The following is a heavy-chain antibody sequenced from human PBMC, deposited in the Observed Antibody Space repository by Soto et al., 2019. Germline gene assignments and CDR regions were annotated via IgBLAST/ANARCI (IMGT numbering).Heavy chain of an antibody. CDR1: GGSISGYS. J-gene: IGHJ4*02. Sequence: SETLSLTCTVSGGSISGYSWNWIRQPPGKGLEWIGYIYSSGSTNYKSSLKSRVTISVDTSKNQFSLKLSSVTAADTAVYYCARSEKGMATILDYWGQGILVTVSS. CDR3: ARSEKGMATILDY. V-gene: IGHV4-59*01. CDR2: IYSSGST. D-gene: IGHD5-12*01.